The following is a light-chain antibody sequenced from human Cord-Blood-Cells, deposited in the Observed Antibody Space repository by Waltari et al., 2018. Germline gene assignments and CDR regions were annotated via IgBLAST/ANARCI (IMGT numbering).Light chain of an antibody. J-gene: IGKJ1*01. Sequence: EIVLTQSPGTLSLSPGERATLSCRASQSVSSSYLAWYQQKPGQAPRLLIYGASSRATGIPDRFSGRGSGTDFTLTNSRLGPEDFAVYYCQQYGSSPAWTFGQGTKVEIK. CDR1: QSVSSSY. CDR2: GAS. V-gene: IGKV3-20*01. CDR3: QQYGSSPAWT.